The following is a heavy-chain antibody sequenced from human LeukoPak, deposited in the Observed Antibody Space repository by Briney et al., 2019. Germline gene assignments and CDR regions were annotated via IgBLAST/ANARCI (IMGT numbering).Heavy chain of an antibody. CDR2: IYDSGST. D-gene: IGHD2/OR15-2a*01. J-gene: IGHJ6*02. Sequence: SGTLSLTCSVSGGSMTNLYWTWIRQPPGKGLEWIGDIYDSGSTRYNTSLESRVTISVDTSKNQFSLKLSSVTAADTAVYYCAKGGSTNFYYGDVWGQGTTVTVSS. CDR3: AKGGSTNFYYGDV. CDR1: GGSMTNLY. V-gene: IGHV4-59*01.